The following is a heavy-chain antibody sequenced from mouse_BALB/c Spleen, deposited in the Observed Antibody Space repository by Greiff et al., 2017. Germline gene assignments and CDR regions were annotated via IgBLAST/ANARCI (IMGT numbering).Heavy chain of an antibody. CDR2: INPGSGGT. D-gene: IGHD2-4*01. J-gene: IGHJ3*01. CDR1: GYAFTNYL. V-gene: IGHV1-54*03. Sequence: QVQLQQSGAALVRPGTSVKVSCKASGYAFTNYLIEWVKQRPGQGLEWIGVINPGSGGTNYNEKFKGKATLTADKSSSTAYMQLSSLTSDDSAVYFCARQIYYDYDAAYWGQGTLVTVSA. CDR3: ARQIYYDYDAAY.